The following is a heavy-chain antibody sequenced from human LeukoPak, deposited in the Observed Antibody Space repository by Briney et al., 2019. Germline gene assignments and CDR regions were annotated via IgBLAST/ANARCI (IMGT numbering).Heavy chain of an antibody. Sequence: ASVKVSCKASGYIFTGYYIHWVRQAHGQGPEWMGWLNPNSGGTHYAQKFQGRVTMTRDTSISTADMELTRLRCDDTAVYYCARDFGLWFGELQYYFDYWGQGTLVTVSS. CDR1: GYIFTGYY. CDR2: LNPNSGGT. V-gene: IGHV1-2*02. D-gene: IGHD3-10*01. CDR3: ARDFGLWFGELQYYFDY. J-gene: IGHJ4*02.